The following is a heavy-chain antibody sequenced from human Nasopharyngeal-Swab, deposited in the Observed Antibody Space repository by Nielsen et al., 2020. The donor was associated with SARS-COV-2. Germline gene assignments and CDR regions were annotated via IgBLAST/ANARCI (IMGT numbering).Heavy chain of an antibody. Sequence: GSLRLSCTVSGGAISSYDWSWIRQLPGKGLEWIGYIYYSGSTNYNPSLKSRVTISVDTSKNQFSLKLSSVTTADTAVYYCARESGGDSGWFDPWGQGTLVTVSS. CDR1: GGAISSYD. CDR2: IYYSGST. CDR3: ARESGGDSGWFDP. D-gene: IGHD5-12*01. J-gene: IGHJ5*02. V-gene: IGHV4-59*01.